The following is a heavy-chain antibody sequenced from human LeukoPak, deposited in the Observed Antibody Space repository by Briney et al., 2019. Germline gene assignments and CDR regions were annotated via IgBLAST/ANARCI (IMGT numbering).Heavy chain of an antibody. CDR2: LSANGANT. CDR3: AKQSAGSAAWYSLHYDF. Sequence: TGGSLRLSCAASEFTFNNYAMSWVRQAPGKGLEWVSSLSANGANTYYADSVKGRFTISRDNSKDTLYLQMNGLRAEDTAVYFCAKQSAGSAAWYSLHYDFWGQGTLVTVSS. J-gene: IGHJ4*02. CDR1: EFTFNNYA. V-gene: IGHV3-23*01. D-gene: IGHD6-13*01.